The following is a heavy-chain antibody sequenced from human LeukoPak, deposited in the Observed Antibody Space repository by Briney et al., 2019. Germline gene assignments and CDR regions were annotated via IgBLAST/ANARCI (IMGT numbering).Heavy chain of an antibody. D-gene: IGHD3-22*01. Sequence: PGGSLRLSCAASGFTFSNYNMNWVRQAPGKGLEWVSSIRSSTTYVYYADSVKGRFTISRDNAKNSLYLQMNSLRAEDTAVYYCAREQDSSGGAWGYWGQGTLVTVSS. CDR1: GFTFSNYN. V-gene: IGHV3-21*01. CDR3: AREQDSSGGAWGY. J-gene: IGHJ4*02. CDR2: IRSSTTYV.